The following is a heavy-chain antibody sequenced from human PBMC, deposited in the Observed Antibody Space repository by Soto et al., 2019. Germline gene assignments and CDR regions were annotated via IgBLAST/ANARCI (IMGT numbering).Heavy chain of an antibody. Sequence: GGSLRLSCAASGFTFSDYYMSWIRQAPGKGLEWVSFISTTVSFTNYADSLKGRFTISRDNAKNSLYLQINSLRGDDTAVYYCARAQWELDYWGQGTLVTVSS. D-gene: IGHD1-26*01. V-gene: IGHV3-11*06. J-gene: IGHJ4*02. CDR2: ISTTVSFT. CDR3: ARAQWELDY. CDR1: GFTFSDYY.